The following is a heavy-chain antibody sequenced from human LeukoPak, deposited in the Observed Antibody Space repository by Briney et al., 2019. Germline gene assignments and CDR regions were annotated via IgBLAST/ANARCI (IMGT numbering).Heavy chain of an antibody. CDR2: IGTAGDT. V-gene: IGHV3-13*01. Sequence: GGSLRLSCAASGFTFGSYDMHWVRQATGKGLEWVSAIGTAGDTYYPGSVKGRFTISRENAKNSLYLQMNSLRAGDTAVYYCARASESDAFDIWGQGTMVTVSS. J-gene: IGHJ3*02. CDR3: ARASESDAFDI. D-gene: IGHD3-10*01. CDR1: GFTFGSYD.